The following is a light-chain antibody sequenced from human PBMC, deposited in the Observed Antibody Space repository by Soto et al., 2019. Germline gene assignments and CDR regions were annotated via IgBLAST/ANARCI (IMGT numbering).Light chain of an antibody. J-gene: IGLJ2*01. V-gene: IGLV2-23*01. CDR2: EGD. CDR1: SSDVGSYNL. CDR3: CSYSYGSTLV. Sequence: QSARTQPASVSGSSGQSITISCTGTSSDVGSYNLVSWHQQHPGKAPKLIIYEGDKRPSGVSNRFSGSKSGNTASLTISGLQAEDEADYYCCSYSYGSTLVFGGGTKVTVL.